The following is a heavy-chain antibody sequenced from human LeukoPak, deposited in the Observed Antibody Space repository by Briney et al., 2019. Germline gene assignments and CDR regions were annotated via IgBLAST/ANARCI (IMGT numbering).Heavy chain of an antibody. CDR3: ARDLKSLERRPPYDYYYYGMDV. V-gene: IGHV1-69*13. CDR1: GGTFSSYA. D-gene: IGHD1-1*01. Sequence: GASVKVSCKASGGTFSSYAISWVRQAPGQGLEWMGGIIPIFGTANYAQKFQGRVTITADESTSTAYMELSSLRSEDTAVYYCARDLKSLERRPPYDYYYYGMDVWGQGTTVTVSS. CDR2: IIPIFGTA. J-gene: IGHJ6*02.